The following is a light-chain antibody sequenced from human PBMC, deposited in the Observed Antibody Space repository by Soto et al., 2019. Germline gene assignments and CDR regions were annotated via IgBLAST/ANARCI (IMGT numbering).Light chain of an antibody. CDR3: QQYGSSLSTT. CDR1: QSVSNNY. CDR2: GAS. V-gene: IGKV3-20*01. Sequence: ENVLSQSPGTLSLSPQERASLSCRASQSVSNNYLAWYQQKPGQAPGLSIYGASNWATGIPDRVSGSGSGTDFTLTISRLEPEDFAVYYCQQYGSSLSTTFGQGTRLEIK. J-gene: IGKJ5*01.